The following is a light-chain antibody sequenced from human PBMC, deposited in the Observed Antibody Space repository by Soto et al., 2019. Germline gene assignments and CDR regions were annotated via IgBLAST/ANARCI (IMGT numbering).Light chain of an antibody. V-gene: IGKV4-1*01. CDR3: QQYFTTPSWT. Sequence: DIVMTQSPDSLAVSLGERATINCKSSQSALFNSNNKNYIAWYQQKPGQPPKLLIYWASTRESGVPDRFSGSGSETDFTLTINSLQAEDVAVYYCQQYFTTPSWTFGQGTTVEIK. J-gene: IGKJ1*01. CDR1: QSALFNSNNKNY. CDR2: WAS.